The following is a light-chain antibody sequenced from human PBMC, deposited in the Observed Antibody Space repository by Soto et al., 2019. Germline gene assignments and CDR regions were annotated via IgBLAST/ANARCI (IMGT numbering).Light chain of an antibody. Sequence: SSELTQPSSVSVSPGQTARITCSGDVLAKKYARWFQQKPGQAPVLVIYKDSERPSGIPERFSGSSSGTTVTLTISGAQVEDEADYYCYSAADNNFWVFGGGTKVTVL. CDR1: VLAKKY. V-gene: IGLV3-27*01. CDR2: KDS. CDR3: YSAADNNFWV. J-gene: IGLJ3*02.